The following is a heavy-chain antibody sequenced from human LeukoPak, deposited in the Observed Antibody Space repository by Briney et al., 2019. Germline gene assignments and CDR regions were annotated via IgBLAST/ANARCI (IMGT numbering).Heavy chain of an antibody. J-gene: IGHJ4*01. Sequence: PSETLSLTCNVSGGSVSSSFYSWGWNRQPPGKGLEWIGSMYYSGSAHYNLSLKSRVTMSVDTSKNQFSLKLSSVTAADTAIYFCASATTYSIDDWGQGTLVTVSS. V-gene: IGHV4-39*01. CDR1: GGSVSSSFYS. CDR2: MYYSGSA. D-gene: IGHD5-12*01. CDR3: ASATTYSIDD.